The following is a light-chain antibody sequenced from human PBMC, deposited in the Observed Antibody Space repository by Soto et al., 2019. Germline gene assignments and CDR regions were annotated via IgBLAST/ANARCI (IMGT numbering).Light chain of an antibody. CDR3: QQYGSSFT. CDR1: QXVSSSY. V-gene: IGKV3-20*01. Sequence: EIVLTQSPGTXXXXXXXXXXXSXRAXQXVSSSYLAWYQQKPGQAPRVLIYGASSRATGIPDRFSGSGSGTDFTLTISRLEPEDFAVYYCQQYGSSFTXGHGTKVDIK. J-gene: IGKJ3*01. CDR2: GAS.